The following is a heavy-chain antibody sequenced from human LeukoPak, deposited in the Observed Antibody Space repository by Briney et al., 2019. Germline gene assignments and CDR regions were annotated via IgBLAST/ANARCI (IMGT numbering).Heavy chain of an antibody. CDR1: GFTFDDYA. CDR3: ARDRFRFGEFTDY. J-gene: IGHJ4*02. D-gene: IGHD3-10*01. CDR2: ISWNSGSI. V-gene: IGHV3-9*01. Sequence: HPGGSLRLSCAASGFTFDDYAMHWVRQAPGKGLEWVSGISWNSGSIGYADSVKGRFTISRDNAKNSLYLQMNSLRAEDTAVYYCARDRFRFGEFTDYWGQGTLVTVSS.